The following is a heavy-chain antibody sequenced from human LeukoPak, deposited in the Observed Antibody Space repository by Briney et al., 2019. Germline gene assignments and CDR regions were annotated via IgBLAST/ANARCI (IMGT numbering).Heavy chain of an antibody. V-gene: IGHV3-21*01. CDR3: ARYLRGYSYGDAFDI. CDR2: ISSSSSYI. CDR1: GFTFSSYS. Sequence: PGESLRLSCAASGFTFSSYSMNWVRQAPGKGLEWVSSISSSSSYIYYADSVKGRFTISRDNAKNSLYLQMNSLRAEDTTVYYCARYLRGYSYGDAFDIWGQGTMVTVSS. J-gene: IGHJ3*02. D-gene: IGHD5-18*01.